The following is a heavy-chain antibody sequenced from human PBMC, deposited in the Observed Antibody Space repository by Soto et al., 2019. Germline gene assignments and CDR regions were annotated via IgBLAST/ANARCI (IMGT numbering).Heavy chain of an antibody. J-gene: IGHJ3*02. V-gene: IGHV4-61*01. CDR3: ARVRDGYKSPAFDI. D-gene: IGHD5-12*01. CDR1: GGSVSSGSYY. Sequence: SSETLSLTCTVSGGSVSSGSYYWSWIRQPPGKGLEWIGYIYYSGSTNYNPSLKSRVTISVDTSKNQFSLKLSSVTTADTAVYYCARVRDGYKSPAFDIWGQGTMVTVSS. CDR2: IYYSGST.